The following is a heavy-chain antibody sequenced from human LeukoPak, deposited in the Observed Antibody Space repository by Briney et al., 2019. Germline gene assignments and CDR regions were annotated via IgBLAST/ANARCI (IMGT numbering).Heavy chain of an antibody. CDR1: GGSISGYY. D-gene: IGHD3-22*01. CDR2: IYYSGST. J-gene: IGHJ3*02. V-gene: IGHV4-59*01. CDR3: ARGGLENGYHSNDGFDI. Sequence: PSETLSLTCTVSGGSISGYYWSWICQPPGKGLEWIGYIYYSGSTKYNPSLKSRVTMSVDTSRNQFSLKLSSVTAADTAVYYCARGGLENGYHSNDGFDIWGQGTMVTVSS.